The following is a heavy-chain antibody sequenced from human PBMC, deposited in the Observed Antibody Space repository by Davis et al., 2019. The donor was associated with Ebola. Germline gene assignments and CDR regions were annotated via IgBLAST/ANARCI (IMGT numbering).Heavy chain of an antibody. J-gene: IGHJ6*02. CDR3: ARGIPYCTGGVCYSLAGMDV. D-gene: IGHD2-8*02. CDR1: GFTFSSYA. CDR2: ISYDGSNK. Sequence: GESLKISCAASGFTFSSYAMHWVRQAPGKGLEWVAVISYDGSNKYYADSVKGRFTISRDNSKNTLYLQMNSLRAEDTAVYYCARGIPYCTGGVCYSLAGMDVWGQGTTVTVSS. V-gene: IGHV3-30-3*01.